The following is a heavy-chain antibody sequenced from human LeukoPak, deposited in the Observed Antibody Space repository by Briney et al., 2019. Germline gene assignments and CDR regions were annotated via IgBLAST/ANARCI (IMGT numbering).Heavy chain of an antibody. CDR3: AKATGYLL. J-gene: IGHJ4*02. CDR2: ISNSDSST. V-gene: IGHV3-23*01. CDR1: GFTFSNYA. D-gene: IGHD1-14*01. Sequence: GGTLRLSCAASGFTFSNYAMSWVRQAPGKGLEWVSTISNSDSSTYYADSVKGRFTISRDNSENTLYLQMNSLRAEDTAVYYCAKATGYLLWGQGTLVIVSS.